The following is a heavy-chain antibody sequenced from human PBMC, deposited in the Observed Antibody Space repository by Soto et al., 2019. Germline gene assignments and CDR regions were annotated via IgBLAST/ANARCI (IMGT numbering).Heavy chain of an antibody. CDR1: GGSISSYY. J-gene: IGHJ4*02. CDR2: IYYSGST. D-gene: IGHD3-22*01. CDR3: ARADYDSSGYYPYYFDY. Sequence: QVQLQESGPGLVKPSETLSLTCTVSGGSISSYYWSWIRQPPGKGLEWSGYIYYSGSTNYNPYLKSRVTISVDTSKNQFSLKLSSVTAADTAVYYCARADYDSSGYYPYYFDYWGQGTLVTVSS. V-gene: IGHV4-59*01.